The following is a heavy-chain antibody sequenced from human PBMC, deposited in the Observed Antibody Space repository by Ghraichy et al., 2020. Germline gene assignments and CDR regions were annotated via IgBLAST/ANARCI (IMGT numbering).Heavy chain of an antibody. CDR3: AREKGDILSSHYKISLYYFDS. Sequence: GGSLRLSCAASGFTFSSYGMHWVRQAPGKGLEWVAVIWSDGSNKYYAESVKGRFTISRDNSKSTLYLQMNSLRAEDTAVYYCAREKGDILSSHYKISLYYFDSWGQGTLVTVSS. CDR1: GFTFSSYG. V-gene: IGHV3-33*01. J-gene: IGHJ4*02. CDR2: IWSDGSNK. D-gene: IGHD3-9*01.